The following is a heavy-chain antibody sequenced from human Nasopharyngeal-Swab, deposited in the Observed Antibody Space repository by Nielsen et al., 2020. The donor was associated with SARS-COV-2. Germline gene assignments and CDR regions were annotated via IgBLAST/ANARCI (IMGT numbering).Heavy chain of an antibody. V-gene: IGHV4-59*01. CDR3: ARDRGYSYGDPLSYFGY. Sequence: WIRQPPGKGLEWIGNIHYSENTNYNPSLKSRVTMSVDTSTDQFSLKLRSVTAADTAVYYCARDRGYSYGDPLSYFGYWGQGTLVTVSS. CDR2: IHYSENT. J-gene: IGHJ4*02. D-gene: IGHD5-18*01.